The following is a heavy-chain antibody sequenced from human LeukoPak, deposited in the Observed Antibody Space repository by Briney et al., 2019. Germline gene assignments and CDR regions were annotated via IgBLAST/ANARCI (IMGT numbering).Heavy chain of an antibody. D-gene: IGHD4-17*01. J-gene: IGHJ4*02. CDR2: ISSSSTYI. CDR3: GTWTTVASYFDY. V-gene: IGHV3-21*06. Sequence: GGSLRLSCAASGFTFSTYSMNWVRQAPGKGLEWVSSISSSSTYIYYADSVKGRFTISRDNAKNSLYLQMNSLRAGDTAVYYCGTWTTVASYFDYWGQGTLVTVSS. CDR1: GFTFSTYS.